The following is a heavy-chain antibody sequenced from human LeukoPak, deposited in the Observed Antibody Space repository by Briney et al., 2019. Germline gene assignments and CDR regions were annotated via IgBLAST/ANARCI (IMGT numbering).Heavy chain of an antibody. CDR2: INPNSGGT. J-gene: IGHJ4*02. D-gene: IGHD2-15*01. Sequence: ASVKVSCKASGYTFTGYYMHWVRQAPGQGLEWMGWINPNSGGTNYAQKFQGRVTMTRDTSISTAYMELSRLRSDDTAMYYCARGVGIVVVVAAMGDYWGQGTLVTVSS. CDR1: GYTFTGYY. CDR3: ARGVGIVVVVAAMGDY. V-gene: IGHV1-2*02.